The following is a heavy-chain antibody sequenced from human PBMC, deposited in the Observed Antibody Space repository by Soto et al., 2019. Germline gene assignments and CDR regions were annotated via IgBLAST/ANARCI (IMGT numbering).Heavy chain of an antibody. CDR3: ARVTSQDIVVVPAAIEAYYFDY. CDR2: INHSGST. CDR1: GGSFSGYY. V-gene: IGHV4-34*01. J-gene: IGHJ4*02. D-gene: IGHD2-2*02. Sequence: SQTLSLTCAVYGGSFSGYYWSWIRQPPGKGLEWIGEINHSGSTNYNPSLKSRVTISVDTSKNQFSLKLSSVTAADTAVYYCARVTSQDIVVVPAAIEAYYFDYWGQGTLVTVSS.